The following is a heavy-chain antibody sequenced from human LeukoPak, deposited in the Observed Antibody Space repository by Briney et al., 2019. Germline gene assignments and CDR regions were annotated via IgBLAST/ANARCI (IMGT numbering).Heavy chain of an antibody. CDR1: GYTFTGYY. D-gene: IGHD3-16*01. CDR3: ARALLGTDWFDP. V-gene: IGHV1-2*02. Sequence: ASVKVSCKASGYTFTGYYMHWVRQAPGQGLEWMGWINPNSGGTNYAQKFQGRVTMTRDTSISTAYMELSRLRSDDTAVYYCARALLGTDWFDPWGQGTLVTVSS. CDR2: INPNSGGT. J-gene: IGHJ5*02.